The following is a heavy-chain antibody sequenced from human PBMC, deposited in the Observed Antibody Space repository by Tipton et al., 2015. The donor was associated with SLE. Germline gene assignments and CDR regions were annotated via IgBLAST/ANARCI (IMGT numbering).Heavy chain of an antibody. Sequence: TLSLTCAVSGGSISPYYWSWIRQLPGKGLEWIGYIDYRGITNYNPSLKSRVTISEDTSKKHFSLRLNYVTAADTAVYYCARFYRPYSSTWYYIDYWGQGTLLTVSS. J-gene: IGHJ4*02. CDR1: GGSISPYY. CDR3: ARFYRPYSSTWYYIDY. CDR2: IDYRGIT. V-gene: IGHV4-59*08. D-gene: IGHD6-13*01.